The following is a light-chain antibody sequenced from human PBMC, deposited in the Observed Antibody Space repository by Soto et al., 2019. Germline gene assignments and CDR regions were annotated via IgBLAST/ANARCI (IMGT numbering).Light chain of an antibody. CDR1: QSVSSSY. CDR2: GAS. V-gene: IGKV3-20*01. Sequence: EIVLTQSPGTLSLSPGERATLSCRASQSVSSSYLAWYQQKPGQAPRLLIYGASSRATGIPDRFSGSGSGTDFTLTISRLEPEDFAVYSCQQYGSSLYTFGQGTKVEIK. J-gene: IGKJ2*01. CDR3: QQYGSSLYT.